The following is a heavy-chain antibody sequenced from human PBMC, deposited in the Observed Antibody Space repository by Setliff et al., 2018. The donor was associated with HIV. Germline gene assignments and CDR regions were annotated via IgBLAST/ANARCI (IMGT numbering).Heavy chain of an antibody. V-gene: IGHV4-59*08. CDR1: GASISSYY. CDR3: ARHPYVKDAFDI. Sequence: SETLSLTCTVSGASISSYYWNWVRQPPGKGLEWIGYIYYSGNTHYNPSPKSRVTMSVDTSKNQFSLRLSSVTAADTAIYYCARHPYVKDAFDIWGQGTMVTVSS. J-gene: IGHJ3*02. CDR2: IYYSGNT. D-gene: IGHD2-21*01.